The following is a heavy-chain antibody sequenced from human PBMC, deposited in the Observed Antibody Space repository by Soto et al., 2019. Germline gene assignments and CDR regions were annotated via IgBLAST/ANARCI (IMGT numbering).Heavy chain of an antibody. CDR2: ISYDGSNK. V-gene: IGHV3-30*18. Sequence: GGSLRLSCAASGFTFSSYGMHWVRQAPGKGLEWVAVISYDGSNKYYADSVKGRFTISRDNSKNTLYLQMNSLRAEDTAVYYCAKERSSGWYGNDAFDIWGQGTMVTVSS. CDR3: AKERSSGWYGNDAFDI. J-gene: IGHJ3*02. D-gene: IGHD6-19*01. CDR1: GFTFSSYG.